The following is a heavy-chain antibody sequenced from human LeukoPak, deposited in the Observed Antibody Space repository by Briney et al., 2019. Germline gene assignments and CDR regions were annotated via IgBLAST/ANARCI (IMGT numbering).Heavy chain of an antibody. CDR2: IYYSGST. CDR3: ARGPASGYYYSYYFDY. J-gene: IGHJ4*02. Sequence: SETLSLTCTVSGGSISSYYWSWIRQPPGKGLEWIGYIYYSGSTNYNPSLKSRVTISVDTSKNQFSLKLSSVTAADTAVYYCARGPASGYYYSYYFDYWGQGTWSPSPQ. D-gene: IGHD3-22*01. CDR1: GGSISSYY. V-gene: IGHV4-59*08.